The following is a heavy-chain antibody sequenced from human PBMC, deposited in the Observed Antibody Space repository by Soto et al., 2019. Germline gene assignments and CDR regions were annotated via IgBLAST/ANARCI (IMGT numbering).Heavy chain of an antibody. V-gene: IGHV4-39*01. CDR1: GGSISSSSYY. CDR3: AKVKNNWNYGLDY. CDR2: IYYSGST. D-gene: IGHD1-7*01. Sequence: SETLSLTCTVSGGSISSSSYYWGWIRQPPGKGLEWIGSIYYSGSTYYNPSLKSRVTISVDTSKNQFSLKLSSVTAADTAVYYCAKVKNNWNYGLDYWGQGTLVTVSS. J-gene: IGHJ4*02.